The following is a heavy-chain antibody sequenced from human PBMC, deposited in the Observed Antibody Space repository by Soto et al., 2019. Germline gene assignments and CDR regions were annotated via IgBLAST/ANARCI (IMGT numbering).Heavy chain of an antibody. J-gene: IGHJ6*02. CDR3: ARDGRITMIVVVSGMDV. CDR2: ISSSSSTI. V-gene: IGHV3-48*02. D-gene: IGHD3-22*01. Sequence: GGSLRLSCAASGFTFSSYSMNWVRQARGKGLEWVSYISSSSSTIYYADSVKGRFTISRDNAKNSLYLQMNSLRDEDTAVYYCARDGRITMIVVVSGMDVWGQGNTVTVSS. CDR1: GFTFSSYS.